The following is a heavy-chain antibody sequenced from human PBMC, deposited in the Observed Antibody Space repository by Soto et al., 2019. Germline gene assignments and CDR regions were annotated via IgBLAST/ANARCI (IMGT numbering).Heavy chain of an antibody. CDR3: ARTTYTAMVDY. J-gene: IGHJ4*02. Sequence: QVQLQESGPGLVKPSETLSLTCTVSGGSISSYYWRWIRQPPGKGLEWIGYIYYSGSTNYNPSLKSRVTISVDTSKNQFSLKLSSVTAADTAVYYRARTTYTAMVDYWGQGTLVTVSS. V-gene: IGHV4-59*01. CDR1: GGSISSYY. D-gene: IGHD5-18*01. CDR2: IYYSGST.